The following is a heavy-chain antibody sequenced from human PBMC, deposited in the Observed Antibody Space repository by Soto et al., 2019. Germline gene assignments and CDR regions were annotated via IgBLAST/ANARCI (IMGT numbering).Heavy chain of an antibody. V-gene: IGHV4-39*02. D-gene: IGHD3-22*01. J-gene: IGHJ4*02. Sequence: PSETLSLTCTVSGGSISSSSYYWGWIRQPPGKGLEWIGSIYYSGSTYYNPSLKSRVTISVDTSKNQFSLDLQMNSLRAEDTAVFYCAKDTYYHDTSGYYTFDYWGQGTLVTVSS. CDR2: IYYSGST. CDR1: GGSISSSSYY. CDR3: AKDTYYHDTSGYYTFDY.